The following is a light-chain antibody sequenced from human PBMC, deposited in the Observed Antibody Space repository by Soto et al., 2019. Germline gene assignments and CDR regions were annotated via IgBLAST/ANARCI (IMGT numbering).Light chain of an antibody. CDR1: QNIRNL. Sequence: DIQLTQSPSTLSAAVGDSVTITCRASQNIRNLLAWYQQKPGKAPKPLIYDASTLKTGVPSRFSGSGSGSEFNFTITGLQPDDFATYFCQHSNPSPTFGQGTRLEI. J-gene: IGKJ5*01. V-gene: IGKV1-5*01. CDR2: DAS. CDR3: QHSNPSPT.